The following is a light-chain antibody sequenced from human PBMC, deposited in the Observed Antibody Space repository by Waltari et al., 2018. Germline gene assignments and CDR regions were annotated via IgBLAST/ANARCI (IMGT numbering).Light chain of an antibody. CDR2: GAS. CDR3: QQYDISPLT. V-gene: IGKV3-20*01. CDR1: QTVRTTY. J-gene: IGKJ4*01. Sequence: EIVLTQSPGTLSLSLGERATLSCRASQTVRTTYLAWYQQKPGQAPTLLIYGASSRATGIPDRFSGSGSGTDFSLTISSLEPEDFAVYYCQQYDISPLTFGGGTKVEIK.